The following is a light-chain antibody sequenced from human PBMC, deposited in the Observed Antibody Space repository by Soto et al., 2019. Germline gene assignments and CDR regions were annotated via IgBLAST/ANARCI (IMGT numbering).Light chain of an antibody. CDR3: MQGTHWPWT. CDR1: QSLIHSDGDTY. V-gene: IGKV2-30*02. J-gene: IGKJ1*01. Sequence: DVVMTQSPLSLPVTLGQPASISCRSSQSLIHSDGDTYLNWFQQRPGQSPRRLIYKVSDRDSGVPDRFSGSGSGTDVTSKSSRVEAEDVGVYYCMQGTHWPWTFGQGTEVEIK. CDR2: KVS.